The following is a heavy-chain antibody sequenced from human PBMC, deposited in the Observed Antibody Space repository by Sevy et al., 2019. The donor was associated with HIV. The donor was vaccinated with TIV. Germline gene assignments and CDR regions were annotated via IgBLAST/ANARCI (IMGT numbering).Heavy chain of an antibody. CDR2: MSGSGGSR. V-gene: IGHV3-23*01. CDR3: AKDQTRTLAGMFDY. D-gene: IGHD6-19*01. Sequence: GGSLRLSCAASGLSFSNYAMSWVRQAPGKGLEWVSAMSGSGGSRYYADSVKGRFTISRDNSKNTLYVQMNSLRAEDTAVYYCAKDQTRTLAGMFDYWGQGTLVTVSS. J-gene: IGHJ4*02. CDR1: GLSFSNYA.